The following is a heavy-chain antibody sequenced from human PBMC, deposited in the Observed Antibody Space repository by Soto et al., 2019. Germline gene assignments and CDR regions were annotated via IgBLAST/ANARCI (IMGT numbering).Heavy chain of an antibody. CDR2: INPNSGGT. V-gene: IGHV1-2*02. CDR1: GYTFTGYY. Sequence: ASVKVSCKASGYTFTGYYMHWVRQAPGQGLEWMGWINPNSGGTNYAQKFQGRVTMTRDTSISTAYMELSRLRSDDTAVYYCARSRAARGSGSYYNPWGQGTLVTVSS. CDR3: ARSRAARGSGSYYNP. D-gene: IGHD3-10*01. J-gene: IGHJ4*02.